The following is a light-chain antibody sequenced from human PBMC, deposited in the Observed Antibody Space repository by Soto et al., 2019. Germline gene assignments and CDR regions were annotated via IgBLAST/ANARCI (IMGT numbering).Light chain of an antibody. V-gene: IGLV2-14*03. CDR2: DVR. J-gene: IGLJ3*02. CDR3: TSYTSSDTHV. CDR1: SSDIGGFNY. Sequence: QSALTQPASVSGSPGQSITISCTGTSSDIGGFNYVSWYQQHPGKAPKLMIYDVRNRPSGVSSRFSGSKSGNTASLTISGLQAEDEADYYCTSYTSSDTHVFGGGTKVTVL.